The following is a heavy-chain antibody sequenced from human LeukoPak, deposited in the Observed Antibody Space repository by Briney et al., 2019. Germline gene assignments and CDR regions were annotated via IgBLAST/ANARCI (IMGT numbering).Heavy chain of an antibody. V-gene: IGHV7-4-1*02. J-gene: IGHJ6*03. CDR2: INTNTGNP. Sequence: ASVKVSCKASGYTFTSYAMNWVRQAPGQGLEWMGWINTNTGNPTYAQGFTGRFVFSLDTSVSTAYLQISSLKAEDTAVYYCAREGSIAALRPVYYYYYMDVWGKGTTVTVSS. CDR3: AREGSIAALRPVYYYYYMDV. D-gene: IGHD6-6*01. CDR1: GYTFTSYA.